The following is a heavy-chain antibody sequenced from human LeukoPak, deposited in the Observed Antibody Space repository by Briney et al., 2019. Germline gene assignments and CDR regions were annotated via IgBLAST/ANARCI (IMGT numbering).Heavy chain of an antibody. Sequence: SETLSLTCTVSGGSISTYYWSWIRQPPGKGLEWIGYIYYSGSTNYNPSLKSRVTISVDTSKNQFSLKLTSVTAADTAVYYCARGKGEMATIIQIPQFDYWGQGTLVTVSS. CDR3: ARGKGEMATIIQIPQFDY. CDR1: GGSISTYY. CDR2: IYYSGST. J-gene: IGHJ4*02. D-gene: IGHD5-24*01. V-gene: IGHV4-59*01.